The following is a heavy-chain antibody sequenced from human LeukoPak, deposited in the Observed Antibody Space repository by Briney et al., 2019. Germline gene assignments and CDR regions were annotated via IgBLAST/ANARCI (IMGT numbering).Heavy chain of an antibody. D-gene: IGHD5-18*01. V-gene: IGHV3-48*01. CDR2: ISSSSGTI. Sequence: GGSLRLSCAASGFIFSNYNMNWVRQTPGKGLEWLSYISSSSGTIYYADSVKGRFTISGDNAKNSLYLQMNSLRADDTAVYYCARALGYSYGYAVDYWGQEPWSPSPQ. CDR3: ARALGYSYGYAVDY. CDR1: GFIFSNYN. J-gene: IGHJ4*01.